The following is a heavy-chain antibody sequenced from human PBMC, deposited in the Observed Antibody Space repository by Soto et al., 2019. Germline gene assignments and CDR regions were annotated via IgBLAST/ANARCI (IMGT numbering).Heavy chain of an antibody. D-gene: IGHD5-18*01. CDR1: GYTFTNFG. Sequence: ASVKVSCKASGYTFTNFGISWVRQAPGQGLEWMGWIFAFNGDTNYAQNLQGRVTMTTDTSTNTAYMELKNLRSDDTAVYFCARAIAGGYGHRTLDYWGQAVLVSL. V-gene: IGHV1-18*01. CDR3: ARAIAGGYGHRTLDY. J-gene: IGHJ4*03. CDR2: IFAFNGDT.